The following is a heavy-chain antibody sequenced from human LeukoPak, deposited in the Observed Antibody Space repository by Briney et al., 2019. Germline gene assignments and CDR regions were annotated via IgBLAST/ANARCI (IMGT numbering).Heavy chain of an antibody. CDR3: AKEGAYPIITYDS. D-gene: IGHD3-10*01. CDR1: GFSFSRYW. V-gene: IGHV3-7*01. CDR2: IKGDGNEK. Sequence: PGGSLRLSCTASGFSFSRYWMNWVRQAPGKGLEWVANIKGDGNEKNYVDPVKGRFYISRDNARNSLYLQMDSLRAEDTAVYYCAKEGAYPIITYDSWGQGALVSVSS. J-gene: IGHJ5*01.